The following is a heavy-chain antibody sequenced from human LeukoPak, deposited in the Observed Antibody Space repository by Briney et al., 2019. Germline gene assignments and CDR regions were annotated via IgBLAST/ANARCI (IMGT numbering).Heavy chain of an antibody. CDR2: ISGSGGST. Sequence: GGSLRLSCAASGFTFSSYAMSCVRQAPGKGLEWVSAISGSGGSTYYADSVKGRLTISRDNSKNALYLQMNSLRAEDTAVYYCARDRAAAGGKYYFDYWGQGTLVTVSS. J-gene: IGHJ4*02. V-gene: IGHV3-23*01. CDR3: ARDRAAAGGKYYFDY. D-gene: IGHD6-25*01. CDR1: GFTFSSYA.